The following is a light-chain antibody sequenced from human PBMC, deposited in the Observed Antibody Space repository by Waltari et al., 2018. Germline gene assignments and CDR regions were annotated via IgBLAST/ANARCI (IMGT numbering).Light chain of an antibody. CDR3: QQYRSSSWT. J-gene: IGKJ1*01. V-gene: IGKV3-20*01. CDR1: QSVSSSY. CDR2: GAS. Sequence: DIVLTQSPGTLSLSPGERATLSCRASQSVSSSYLAWYQQKPGQAPRLRIYGASNRATGIPDRFSGSGSGTDFTLTIRGLEPEDFAVYYCQQYRSSSWTFGQGTKVEIK.